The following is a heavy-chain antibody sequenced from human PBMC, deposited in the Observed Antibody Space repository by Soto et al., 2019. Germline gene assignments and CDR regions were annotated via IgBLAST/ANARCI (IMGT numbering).Heavy chain of an antibody. CDR1: GFTFSDYY. V-gene: IGHV3-11*05. J-gene: IGHJ1*01. D-gene: IGHD5-18*01. Sequence: QVQLVESGGGLVKPGGSLRLSCAASGFTFSDYYMSWFRQAPGKGLEWLSYICDSSDHTSIADAIKGRFAISRNNAKITLYLPMNSLRVEDTAVYYCARRYSAQDHWCQGTLVVVSS. CDR2: ICDSSDHT. CDR3: ARRYSAQDH.